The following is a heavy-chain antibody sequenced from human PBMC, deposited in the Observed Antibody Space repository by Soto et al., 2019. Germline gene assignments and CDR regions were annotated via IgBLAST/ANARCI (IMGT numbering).Heavy chain of an antibody. CDR2: INHSGST. CDR1: GGSFSGYY. D-gene: IGHD2-15*01. Sequence: SETLSLTCAVYGGSFSGYYWSWIRQPPGKGLEWIGEINHSGSTNYNPSLKSRVTISVDTSKNQFSLKLSSVTAADTAVDDCARVCRESIVVVLGAKKKDYGFDPWGQGTLVTVSS. V-gene: IGHV4-34*01. J-gene: IGHJ5*02. CDR3: ARVCRESIVVVLGAKKKDYGFDP.